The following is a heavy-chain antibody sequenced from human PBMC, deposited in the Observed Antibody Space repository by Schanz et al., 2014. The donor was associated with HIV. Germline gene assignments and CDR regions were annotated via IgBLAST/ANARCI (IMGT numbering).Heavy chain of an antibody. CDR1: GFTFSNYG. CDR2: IWVDGTSK. V-gene: IGHV3-33*01. J-gene: IGHJ6*02. Sequence: QVQLVESGGGVVQPGRSLRLSCTASGFTFSNYGMHWVRQAPGKGLEWVAVIWVDGTSKFYADSVKGRFTISRDNAKNSLYLQMNSLRAEDTAVYYCARDNHYSYGMDVWGQGTTVTVSS. CDR3: ARDNHYSYGMDV.